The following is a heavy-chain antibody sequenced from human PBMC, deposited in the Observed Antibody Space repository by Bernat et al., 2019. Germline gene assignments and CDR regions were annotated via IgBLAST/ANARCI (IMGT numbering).Heavy chain of an antibody. Sequence: GFTFSSYGMHWVRQAPGKGLEWVAVISYDGSNKYYADSVKGRFTISRDNSKNTLYLQMNSLRAEDTAVYYWAKSVGLERRIKHPTQYYYYGMDVWG. V-gene: IGHV3-30*18. CDR2: ISYDGSNK. CDR3: AKSVGLERRIKHPTQYYYYGMDV. J-gene: IGHJ6*02. CDR1: GFTFSSYG. D-gene: IGHD1-1*01.